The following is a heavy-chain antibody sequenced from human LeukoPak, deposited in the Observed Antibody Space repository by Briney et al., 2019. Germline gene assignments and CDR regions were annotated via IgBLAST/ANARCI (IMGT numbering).Heavy chain of an antibody. J-gene: IGHJ5*02. CDR1: GFTFSSYA. V-gene: IGHV3-23*01. D-gene: IGHD2-15*01. CDR2: ISGSGGST. Sequence: QTGGSLRLSCAASGFTFSSYAMSWVRQAPGKGLEWVSAISGSGGSTYYADSVKGRFSVSRDNSKNTLHLQMNSLRAEDTAKYYCAQQLGYCSGGSCYFTSWGQGTLVTVSS. CDR3: AQQLGYCSGGSCYFTS.